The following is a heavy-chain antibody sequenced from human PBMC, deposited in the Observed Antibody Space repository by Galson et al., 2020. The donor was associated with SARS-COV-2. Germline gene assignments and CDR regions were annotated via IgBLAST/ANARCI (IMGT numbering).Heavy chain of an antibody. CDR3: ATEGYDSSGFPPGGNDY. CDR2: ISSSSSYT. V-gene: IGHV3-11*06. D-gene: IGHD3-22*01. J-gene: IGHJ4*02. Sequence: GGSLRLSCAASGFTFSDYYMSWIRQASGKGLEWVSYISSSSSYTNYADSVKGRFTISRDNAKNSLYLQMNSLRAEDTAVYYCATEGYDSSGFPPGGNDYWGQGTLVTVSS. CDR1: GFTFSDYY.